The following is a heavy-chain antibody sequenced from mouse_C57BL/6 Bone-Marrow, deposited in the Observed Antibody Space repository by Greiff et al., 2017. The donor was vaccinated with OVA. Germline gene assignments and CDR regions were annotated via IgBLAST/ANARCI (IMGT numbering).Heavy chain of an antibody. CDR1: GFTFSSYG. CDR3: ARQSYSNYVPYFDY. J-gene: IGHJ2*01. V-gene: IGHV5-6*01. Sequence: EVQLQESGGDLVKSGGSLKLSCAASGFTFSSYGMSWVRQTPDKRLEWVATISSGGSYTYYPDSVKGRFTISRDNAKNTLYLQMSSLKSEDTAMYYCARQSYSNYVPYFDYWGQGTTLTVSS. CDR2: ISSGGSYT. D-gene: IGHD2-5*01.